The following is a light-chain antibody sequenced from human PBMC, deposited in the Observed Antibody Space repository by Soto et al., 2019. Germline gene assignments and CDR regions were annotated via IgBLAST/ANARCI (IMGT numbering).Light chain of an antibody. CDR2: EVS. J-gene: IGLJ1*01. CDR1: SSDVGGYNY. CDR3: SSYAGGNV. V-gene: IGLV2-8*01. Sequence: QSVLTQPPSASGSPGQSVTISCTGTSSDVGGYNYVSWYQQHPGKAPKLMIYEVSKRPSGVPARFSGSKSGNTASLTVSGLQAEDEADYYCSSYAGGNVFGTGTKVTVL.